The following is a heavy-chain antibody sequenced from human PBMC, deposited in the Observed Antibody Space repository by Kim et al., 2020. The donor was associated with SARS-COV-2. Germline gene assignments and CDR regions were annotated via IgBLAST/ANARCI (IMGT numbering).Heavy chain of an antibody. Sequence: GGSLRLSCAASGFTFSSYSMHWVRQAPGKGLEWVSSISGSSSYIYYADSVRGRFSISRDNPKKSLFLQMNSLRAEDTAMYYCTRGVVVGYYYGMDVWGQG. D-gene: IGHD2-15*01. J-gene: IGHJ6*02. CDR2: ISGSSSYI. CDR3: TRGVVVGYYYGMDV. CDR1: GFTFSSYS. V-gene: IGHV3-21*01.